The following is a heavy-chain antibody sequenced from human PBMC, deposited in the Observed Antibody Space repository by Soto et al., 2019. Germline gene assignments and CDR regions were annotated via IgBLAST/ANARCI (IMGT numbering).Heavy chain of an antibody. CDR2: VWPDGTTK. CDR1: AFSFTTYG. CDR3: ATGRPRAVSTSPLFEY. J-gene: IGHJ4*02. V-gene: IGHV3-33*01. Sequence: QVQLLESGGGVVQPGRSLRLSCTVSAFSFTTYGMHWVRQAPGKGLEWVAIVWPDGTTKYYTDSVRDRFTISRDNSKNTLCLQMNSRRAEDTAVYYCATGRPRAVSTSPLFEYWGQRTLVTVSS. D-gene: IGHD6-25*01.